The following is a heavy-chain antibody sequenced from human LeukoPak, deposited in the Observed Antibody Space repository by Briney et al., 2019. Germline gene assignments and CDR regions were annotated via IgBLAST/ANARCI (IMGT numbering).Heavy chain of an antibody. J-gene: IGHJ3*02. CDR2: IEYDGGKK. Sequence: PGGSLRLSCTTSGFTFGTYGMHWVRQAPGKGLEWVAFIEYDGGKKWYADSVKGRFTISRDNSKNTLYMEMNSLRAEDTAVYYCHRGSLLYIFEMWGQGTMVSVSS. CDR3: HRGSLLYIFEM. CDR1: GFTFGTYG. D-gene: IGHD1-1*01. V-gene: IGHV3-30*02.